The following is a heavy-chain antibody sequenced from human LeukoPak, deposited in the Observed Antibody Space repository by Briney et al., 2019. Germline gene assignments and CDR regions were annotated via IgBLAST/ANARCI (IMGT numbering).Heavy chain of an antibody. Sequence: SVKVSCKPSGGTFSSYATSWVRQAPGQGLEWMGRIIRIFGTANYAQKFQGRVTITTDESTSTAYMELSSLRAEDTAVYYCARVRTLDGERKGYMDVWGKGTTVTVSS. CDR2: IIRIFGTA. V-gene: IGHV1-69*05. CDR3: ARVRTLDGERKGYMDV. D-gene: IGHD4-17*01. CDR1: GGTFSSYA. J-gene: IGHJ6*03.